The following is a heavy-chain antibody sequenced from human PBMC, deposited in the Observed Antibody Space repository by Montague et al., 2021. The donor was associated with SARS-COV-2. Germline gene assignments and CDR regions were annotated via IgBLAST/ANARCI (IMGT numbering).Heavy chain of an antibody. CDR1: GGSIRSSSYY. CDR2: IYYSGST. V-gene: IGHV4-39*01. D-gene: IGHD3-10*01. Sequence: SETRSLTCTASGGSIRSSSYYWGWIRQPPGKGLEWIGNIYYSGSTYYNPSLKSRVTISVDTSKDQFSLNLNSVTVADTAIYFCARPASGIGNAFDVWGQGTMVDASS. J-gene: IGHJ3*01. CDR3: ARPASGIGNAFDV.